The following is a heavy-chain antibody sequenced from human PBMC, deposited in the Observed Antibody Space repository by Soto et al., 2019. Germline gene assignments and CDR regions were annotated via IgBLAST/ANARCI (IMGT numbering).Heavy chain of an antibody. CDR1: GFTFSNTW. V-gene: IGHV3-15*07. CDR2: IKRQTDGGTT. D-gene: IGHD2-8*01. CDR3: ATDDVAGLTNPAVFHAMDA. J-gene: IGHJ6*01. Sequence: EVQLVESGGGLVKPGGSLRLSCAASGFTFSNTWLNWVRQAPGKGLEWVGRIKRQTDGGTTDYSAPVKGRFAISRLDSNTTHFLQMNILQTEDPAVYFCATDDVAGLTNPAVFHAMDAWGRGNTVTVSS.